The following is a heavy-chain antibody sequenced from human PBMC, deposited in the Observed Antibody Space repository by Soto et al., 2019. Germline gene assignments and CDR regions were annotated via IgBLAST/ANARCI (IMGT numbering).Heavy chain of an antibody. CDR3: TRDDDYYDSSGYPIDAFDI. Sequence: GGSLRLSCAASGFTFSGSAMHWVRQASGKGLEWVGRIRSKANSYAAAYAASVKGRFTISRDDSKNTAYLQMNSLKTEDTAVYYCTRDDDYYDSSGYPIDAFDIWGQGTMVTVSS. D-gene: IGHD3-22*01. J-gene: IGHJ3*02. CDR1: GFTFSGSA. CDR2: IRSKANSYAA. V-gene: IGHV3-73*01.